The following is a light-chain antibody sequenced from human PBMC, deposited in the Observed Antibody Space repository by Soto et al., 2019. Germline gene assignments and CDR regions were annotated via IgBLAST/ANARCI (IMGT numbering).Light chain of an antibody. CDR3: QQSYSTPPT. J-gene: IGKJ1*01. Sequence: MTQSPATLSLSPGERATLSCRASQSISSYLAWYQQKPGKAPKLLIYAASSLQSGIPARFSGSGSGTDFTLTISSLQPEDFATYYCQQSYSTPPTFGQGTKVDIK. CDR1: QSISSY. CDR2: AAS. V-gene: IGKV1-39*01.